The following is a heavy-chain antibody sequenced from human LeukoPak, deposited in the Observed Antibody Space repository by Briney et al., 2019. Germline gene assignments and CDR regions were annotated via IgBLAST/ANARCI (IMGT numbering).Heavy chain of an antibody. D-gene: IGHD3-3*01. CDR2: INHSGST. Sequence: SETLSLICAVYGGSFSGYYWSWIRQPPGKGLEWIGEINHSGSTNYNPPLKSRVTISVDTSKNQFSLKLSSVTAADTAVYYCARTAPYYDFWSGYYLYYFDYWGQGTLVTVSS. V-gene: IGHV4-34*01. J-gene: IGHJ4*02. CDR3: ARTAPYYDFWSGYYLYYFDY. CDR1: GGSFSGYY.